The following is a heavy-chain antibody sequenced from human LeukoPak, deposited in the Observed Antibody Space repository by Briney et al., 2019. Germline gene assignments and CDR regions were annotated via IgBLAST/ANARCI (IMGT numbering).Heavy chain of an antibody. D-gene: IGHD6-19*01. Sequence: SETLSLTCTVSGGSISSSSYYWGWIRQPPGKGLEWIGSIYYSGSTYYNPSLKSRVTISVDTSKNQFSLKLSSVTAADTAVYYCARLYSSGWPCYYYYYMDVWGKGTTVTVSS. CDR1: GGSISSSSYY. CDR3: ARLYSSGWPCYYYYYMDV. CDR2: IYYSGST. V-gene: IGHV4-39*01. J-gene: IGHJ6*03.